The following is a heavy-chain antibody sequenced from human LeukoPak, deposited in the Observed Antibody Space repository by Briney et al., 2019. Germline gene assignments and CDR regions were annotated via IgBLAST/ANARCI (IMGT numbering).Heavy chain of an antibody. V-gene: IGHV3-30-3*01. CDR3: ARDLYLFDY. Sequence: PGGSLRLSCAASGFTFSSYWMSWVRQAPGKGLEWVAVISYDGSNKYYADSVKGRFTISRDNSKNTLYLQMNSLRAEDTAVYYCARDLYLFDYWGQGTLVTVSS. J-gene: IGHJ4*02. CDR1: GFTFSSYW. CDR2: ISYDGSNK.